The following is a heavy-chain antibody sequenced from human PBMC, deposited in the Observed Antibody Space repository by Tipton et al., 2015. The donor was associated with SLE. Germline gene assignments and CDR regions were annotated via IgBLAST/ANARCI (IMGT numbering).Heavy chain of an antibody. V-gene: IGHV4-59*08. CDR2: IYYTGTT. Sequence: TLSLTCSVSDGSITSYYWSWIRQPPGKGLEWIGHIYYTGTTYYNPSLKSRLTLSLDTSKNQFSLKMISVTAADTAVYYCAREGAVRDSSGSFDSWGQGTLVTVSS. CDR3: AREGAVRDSSGSFDS. D-gene: IGHD3-10*01. CDR1: DGSITSYY. J-gene: IGHJ5*01.